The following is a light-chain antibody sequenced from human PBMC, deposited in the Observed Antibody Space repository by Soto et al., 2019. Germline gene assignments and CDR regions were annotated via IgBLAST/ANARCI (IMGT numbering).Light chain of an antibody. CDR3: QSYHSGNVV. J-gene: IGLJ2*01. Sequence: NFMLTQPHSVSESPGKTVTISCTRSSSSIASNYVQWYQQRPGSAPTPVIYEDNERPSGVPDRFSGSIDSSSNSASLTISGLKTDDEADYYCQSYHSGNVVFGGGTKLTV. V-gene: IGLV6-57*04. CDR2: EDN. CDR1: SSSIASNY.